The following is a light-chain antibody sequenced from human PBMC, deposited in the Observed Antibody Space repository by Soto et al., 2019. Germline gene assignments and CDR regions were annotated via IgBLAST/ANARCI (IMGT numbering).Light chain of an antibody. V-gene: IGLV2-8*01. J-gene: IGLJ2*01. CDR3: SSYAGSNKSVV. CDR1: SSDVGGYNY. Sequence: QSALTQPPSASGSPGQSVTISCTGTSSDVGGYNYVSWYQQHPGKAPKLMIYEVSKRPSGVPDLFSGSKSGNTASLTVSGLQAEDEADYYCSSYAGSNKSVVFGGGTKLTVL. CDR2: EVS.